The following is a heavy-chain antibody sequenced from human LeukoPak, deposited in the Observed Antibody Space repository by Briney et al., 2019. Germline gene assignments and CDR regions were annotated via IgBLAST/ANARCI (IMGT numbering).Heavy chain of an antibody. J-gene: IGHJ5*02. D-gene: IGHD3-22*01. CDR2: IYTSGST. CDR1: GGSISSGSYY. V-gene: IGHV4-61*02. Sequence: SETLSLTCTVSGGSISSGSYYWSWIRQPAGKGLEWIGRIYTSGSTNYNPSLKSRVTMSVDTSKNQFSLRLSSVTAADTAVYYCARGTYYYDSSGYRFDPWGQGTLVTVSS. CDR3: ARGTYYYDSSGYRFDP.